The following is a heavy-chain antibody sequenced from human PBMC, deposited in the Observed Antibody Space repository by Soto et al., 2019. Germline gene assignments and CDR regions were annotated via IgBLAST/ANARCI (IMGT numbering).Heavy chain of an antibody. CDR1: GFTFSSYA. Sequence: EVQLLESGGGLVQPGGSLRLSCAASGFTFSSYAMSWVRQAPGKGLEWVSAISGSGGSTYYADSVKGRFTISRDNSKNTLYLQMTSLSAEDTAVYYCAKALRYNCDYDWYFDLWGRGTLVTVSS. V-gene: IGHV3-23*01. CDR2: ISGSGGST. CDR3: AKALRYNCDYDWYFDL. D-gene: IGHD1-7*01. J-gene: IGHJ2*01.